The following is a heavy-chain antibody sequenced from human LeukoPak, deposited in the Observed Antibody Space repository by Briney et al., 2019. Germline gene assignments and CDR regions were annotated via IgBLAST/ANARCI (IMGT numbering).Heavy chain of an antibody. D-gene: IGHD4-23*01. V-gene: IGHV1-18*01. CDR1: GYTFSSYG. CDR3: ARIYGGNSGLDY. Sequence: ASVKVSCKASGYTFSSYGISWVRQAPGQGLEWMGWISAYNGNTNYAQKLQGRVTMTTDTSTSTAYTELRSLRSDDTAVYYCARIYGGNSGLDYWGQGTLVTVSS. CDR2: ISAYNGNT. J-gene: IGHJ4*02.